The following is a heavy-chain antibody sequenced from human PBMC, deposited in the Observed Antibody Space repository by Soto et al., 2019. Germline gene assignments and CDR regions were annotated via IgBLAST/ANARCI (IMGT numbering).Heavy chain of an antibody. V-gene: IGHV4-59*13. CDR2: IYYSGST. D-gene: IGHD5-18*01. CDR3: ARTLYSYGPRFDY. CDR1: GGSISSYY. J-gene: IGHJ4*02. Sequence: SETLSLTCTVSGGSISSYYWSWIRQPPGKGLEWIGYIYYSGSTKYNPSLKNRVTISVDTSKNQFSLKLSSVTAADTAVYYCARTLYSYGPRFDYWGQGTLVTVSS.